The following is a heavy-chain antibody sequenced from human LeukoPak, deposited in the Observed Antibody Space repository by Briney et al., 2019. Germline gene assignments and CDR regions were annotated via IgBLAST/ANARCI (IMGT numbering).Heavy chain of an antibody. D-gene: IGHD2-2*01. CDR1: GFTFSSYG. CDR2: IWYDGSNK. Sequence: GGSLRLSCAASGFTFSSYGMHWVRQAPGKGLEWVAVIWYDGSNKYYADFVKGRFTISRDNSKNTLYLQMNSLRAEDTAVYYCARDQGLYQLLPMAYYGMDVWGQGTTVTVSS. J-gene: IGHJ6*02. CDR3: ARDQGLYQLLPMAYYGMDV. V-gene: IGHV3-33*01.